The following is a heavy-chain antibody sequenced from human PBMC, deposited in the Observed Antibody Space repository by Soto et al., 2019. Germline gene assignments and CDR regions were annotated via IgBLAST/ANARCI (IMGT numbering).Heavy chain of an antibody. CDR2: IYYSGST. D-gene: IGHD3-9*01. J-gene: IGHJ4*02. V-gene: IGHV4-31*03. Sequence: ASETLSLTCTVSGCSICSGGYDWSWIRQHPGKGLEWIGYIYYSGSTYYNPSLKSRVTISVDTSKNQFSLKLSSVTAADTAVYYCARARYFDWLPYFDYWGQGTLVTVS. CDR1: GCSICSGGYD. CDR3: ARARYFDWLPYFDY.